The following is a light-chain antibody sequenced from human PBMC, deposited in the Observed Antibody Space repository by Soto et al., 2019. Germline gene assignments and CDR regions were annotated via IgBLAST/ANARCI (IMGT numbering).Light chain of an antibody. Sequence: DIQMTQSPSTLSASVGDRVTITCRASQSISSWLAWYQQKPGRAPKLLIYKASSLETGFPSRFSGSGSGTEFTLIISSLQHDDFESYYCQQYGSSSPWTFGQGTKVEIK. CDR3: QQYGSSSPWT. V-gene: IGKV1-5*03. CDR1: QSISSW. J-gene: IGKJ1*01. CDR2: KAS.